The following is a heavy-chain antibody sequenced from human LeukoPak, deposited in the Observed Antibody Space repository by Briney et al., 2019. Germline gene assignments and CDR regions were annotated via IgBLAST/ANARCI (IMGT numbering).Heavy chain of an antibody. J-gene: IGHJ5*02. D-gene: IGHD2-2*01. CDR3: ARDQYCSSTSCYSRFHRGWFDP. Sequence: RASVKVSCKTSGGTFSSYAISWVRQAPGQGLEWMGGIIPIFGTANYAQKFQGRVTITTDESTSTAYMELSSLRSEDTAVYYCARDQYCSSTSCYSRFHRGWFDPWGQGPLVTVSS. CDR2: IIPIFGTA. CDR1: GGTFSSYA. V-gene: IGHV1-69*05.